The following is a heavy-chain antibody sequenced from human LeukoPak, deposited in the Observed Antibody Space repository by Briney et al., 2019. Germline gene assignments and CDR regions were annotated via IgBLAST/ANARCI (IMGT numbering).Heavy chain of an antibody. D-gene: IGHD6-19*01. CDR3: ASGSGWTFEY. CDR1: RFTFTTRW. CDR2: IKEDGSEK. J-gene: IGHJ4*02. Sequence: GGSLRLSCAASRFTFTTRWMSWVRQAPGKGMEWVAIIKEDGSEKLYVDSVKGRFTISRDNAKNSLYLQMDNLRAEDTAVYYCASGSGWTFEYWGQGTQVTVSP. V-gene: IGHV3-7*01.